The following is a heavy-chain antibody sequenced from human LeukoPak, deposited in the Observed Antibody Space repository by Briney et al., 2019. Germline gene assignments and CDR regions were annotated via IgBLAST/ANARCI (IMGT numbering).Heavy chain of an antibody. Sequence: GGSLRLSCAASGFTFSSYEMNWVRQAPPKGLERVSYISSSGSTIYYADSAKGRFTISRDNAKNSLYLQMNRLSAEDTAVYDCARDRYYGSGTYDYWGQGTLVTVSS. CDR3: ARDRYYGSGTYDY. V-gene: IGHV3-48*03. D-gene: IGHD3-10*01. CDR2: ISSSGSTI. CDR1: GFTFSSYE. J-gene: IGHJ4*02.